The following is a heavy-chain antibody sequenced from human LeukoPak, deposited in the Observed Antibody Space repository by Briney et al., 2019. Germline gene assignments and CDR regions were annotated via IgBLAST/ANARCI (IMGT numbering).Heavy chain of an antibody. CDR2: IYYSGST. J-gene: IGHJ5*02. D-gene: IGHD3-10*01. Sequence: SETLSLTCTVSGGSLNSYYWSWIRQPPGKGLEWIGYIYYSGSTNYNPSLKSRVTISVDTSKNQFSLKLSSVTAADTAVYYCAREEYGSGIGIEGSWFDPWGQGTLVTVSS. V-gene: IGHV4-59*01. CDR1: GGSLNSYY. CDR3: AREEYGSGIGIEGSWFDP.